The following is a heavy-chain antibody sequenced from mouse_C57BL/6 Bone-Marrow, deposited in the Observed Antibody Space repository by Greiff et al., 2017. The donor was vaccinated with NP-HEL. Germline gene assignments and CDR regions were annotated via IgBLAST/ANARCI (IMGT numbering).Heavy chain of an antibody. CDR3: TRDVAGTWFAY. CDR1: GFTFSSYA. Sequence: EVQVVESGEGLVKPGGSLKLSCAASGFTFSSYAMSWVRQTPEKRLEWVAYLSSGGDYIYYADTVKGRFTISRDNARNTLYLQMSSLKSEDTAMYYCTRDVAGTWFAYWGQGTLVTVSA. CDR2: LSSGGDYI. D-gene: IGHD4-1*01. J-gene: IGHJ3*01. V-gene: IGHV5-9-1*02.